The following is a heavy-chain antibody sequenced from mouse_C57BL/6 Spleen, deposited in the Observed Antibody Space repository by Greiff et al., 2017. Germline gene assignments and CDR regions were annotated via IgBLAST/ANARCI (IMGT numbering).Heavy chain of an antibody. J-gene: IGHJ4*01. Sequence: EVKLVESGAELVRPGASVKLSCTASGFNIKDYYMHWVKQRPEQGLEWIGRIDPEDGDTEYAPKFQGKATMTADTSSNTAYLQLSSLTSEDTAVYYCTPYSNYYYAMDYWGQGTSVTVPS. CDR3: TPYSNYYYAMDY. D-gene: IGHD2-5*01. CDR1: GFNIKDYY. V-gene: IGHV14-1*01. CDR2: IDPEDGDT.